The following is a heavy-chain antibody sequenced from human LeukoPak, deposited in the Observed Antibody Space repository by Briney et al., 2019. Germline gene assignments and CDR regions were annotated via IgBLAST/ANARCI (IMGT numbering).Heavy chain of an antibody. CDR3: ARERGPTVVVPAAILPRAFDI. Sequence: PGGSLRLSCAASGFTFSSYEMNWVRQAPGKGLEWVSYISSSGSTIYYADSVKGRFTISRDNAKNSLYLQMNSLRAEDTAVYYCARERGPTVVVPAAILPRAFDIWGQGTMVTVSS. CDR1: GFTFSSYE. J-gene: IGHJ3*02. CDR2: ISSSGSTI. D-gene: IGHD2-2*02. V-gene: IGHV3-48*03.